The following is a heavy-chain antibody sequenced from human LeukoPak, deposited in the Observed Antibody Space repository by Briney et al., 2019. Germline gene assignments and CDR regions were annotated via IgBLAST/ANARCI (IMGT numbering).Heavy chain of an antibody. D-gene: IGHD3-22*01. CDR2: IKQDGSEK. V-gene: IGHV3-7*01. J-gene: IGHJ3*02. CDR3: ARAGEAYYDSSGYYYEDAFDI. CDR1: GFTFSSYW. Sequence: GGSLRLSCAASGFTFSSYWMSWVRQAPGKGLEWVANIKQDGSEKYYVDSVKGRFTISRDNAKNSLYLQMNSLRAEDTAVYYCARAGEAYYDSSGYYYEDAFDIWGQGTMVTVTS.